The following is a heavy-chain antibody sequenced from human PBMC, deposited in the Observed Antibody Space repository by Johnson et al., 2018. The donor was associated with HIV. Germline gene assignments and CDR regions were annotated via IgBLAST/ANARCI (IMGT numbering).Heavy chain of an antibody. V-gene: IGHV3-30*04. D-gene: IGHD3-10*01. J-gene: IGHJ3*02. Sequence: QVQLVESGGGVVQPGRSLRLSCAASGFTFSSYAMHWVRQAPGKGLEWVAVISYDGSNKYYADSVKGRFTISRDNAKNSLYLQTNSLRAEDTAVYYCALEAVRSTDAFDIWGQGTVVTVSS. CDR2: ISYDGSNK. CDR3: ALEAVRSTDAFDI. CDR1: GFTFSSYA.